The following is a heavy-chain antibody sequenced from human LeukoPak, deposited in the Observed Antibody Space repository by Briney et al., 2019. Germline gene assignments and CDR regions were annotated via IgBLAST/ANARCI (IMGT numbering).Heavy chain of an antibody. CDR3: ASRTGSYYPFDS. CDR2: IYPGDSDT. J-gene: IGHJ4*02. Sequence: GESLKISCKGSGYTFSSYWIGWVRQMPGKGLEWMGIIYPGDSDTRYSPSLQGQVTISVDTSIGTAYLQWSSLKASDSAMYYCASRTGSYYPFDSWGQGTLVTVSS. V-gene: IGHV5-51*01. CDR1: GYTFSSYW. D-gene: IGHD1-26*01.